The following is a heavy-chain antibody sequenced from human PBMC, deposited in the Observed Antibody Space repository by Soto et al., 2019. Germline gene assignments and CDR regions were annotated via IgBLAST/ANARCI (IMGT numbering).Heavy chain of an antibody. V-gene: IGHV3-30*03. D-gene: IGHD1-1*01. CDR1: GFTFSVYG. Sequence: QVQLVESGGGVVQPGRSLRLSCAASGFTFSVYGMHWVRQAPGKGLEWVAVVPYDGSTTFYADSVRGRFTISRDNSNNTLHLQMGNVRSEDTAVYYCARETRDPQLERRHWYFDLWGRGTLVTVAS. J-gene: IGHJ2*01. CDR3: ARETRDPQLERRHWYFDL. CDR2: VPYDGSTT.